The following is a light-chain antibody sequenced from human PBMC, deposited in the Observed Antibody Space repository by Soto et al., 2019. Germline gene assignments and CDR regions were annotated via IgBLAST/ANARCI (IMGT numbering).Light chain of an antibody. CDR3: SSYTLRNTLVL. CDR2: EVS. V-gene: IGLV2-14*01. Sequence: QSALTQPASVSGSPGQSITISCTGTSSDVAGYNFVSWYQQHPGKAPRHIIYEVSSRPSGVSYRFSGSKSGNTASLTISGLQAEDEADYYCSSYTLRNTLVLFGGGTKLTVL. CDR1: SSDVAGYNF. J-gene: IGLJ3*02.